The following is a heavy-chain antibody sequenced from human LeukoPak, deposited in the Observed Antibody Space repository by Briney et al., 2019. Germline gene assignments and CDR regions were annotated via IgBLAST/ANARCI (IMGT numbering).Heavy chain of an antibody. J-gene: IGHJ6*04. Sequence: PGGSLRLSCAASGFTFSSYAMHWVRQAPGKGLERVAVISYDGSNKYYADSVKGRFTISRDNSKNTLYLQMSSLRAEDTAVYYGARENYCSRTSCYGDRAYYYGMDVWAKGTRVTVSS. CDR1: GFTFSSYA. CDR3: ARENYCSRTSCYGDRAYYYGMDV. D-gene: IGHD2-2*01. V-gene: IGHV3-30-3*01. CDR2: ISYDGSNK.